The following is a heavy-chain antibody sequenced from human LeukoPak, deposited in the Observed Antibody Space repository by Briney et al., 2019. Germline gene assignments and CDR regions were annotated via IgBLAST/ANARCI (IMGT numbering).Heavy chain of an antibody. CDR1: GGSISSYY. Sequence: SETLSPTCTVSGGSISSYYWSWIRQPPGKGLEWIGYIYYSGSTNYNPSLKSRVTISVDTSKNQFSLKLSSVTAADTAVYYCARARGYGGMDVWGQGTTVTVSS. J-gene: IGHJ6*02. CDR3: ARARGYGGMDV. V-gene: IGHV4-59*01. CDR2: IYYSGST. D-gene: IGHD5-12*01.